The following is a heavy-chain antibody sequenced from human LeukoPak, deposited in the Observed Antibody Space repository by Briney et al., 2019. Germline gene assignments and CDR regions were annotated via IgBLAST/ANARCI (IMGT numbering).Heavy chain of an antibody. CDR2: IYYSGST. Sequence: SETLSLTCTVSGGSISSYYWSWIRQPPGKGPEWIGYIYYSGSTNYNPSLKSRVTISVDTSKNQFSLKLSSVTAADTAVYYCARVYSGSYLGYAFDIWGQGTMVTVSS. J-gene: IGHJ3*02. CDR3: ARVYSGSYLGYAFDI. V-gene: IGHV4-59*01. CDR1: GGSISSYY. D-gene: IGHD1-26*01.